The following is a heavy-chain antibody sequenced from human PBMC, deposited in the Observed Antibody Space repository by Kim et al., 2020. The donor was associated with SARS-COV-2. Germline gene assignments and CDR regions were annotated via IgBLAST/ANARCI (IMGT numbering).Heavy chain of an antibody. CDR1: GYTFTNYG. D-gene: IGHD2-2*01. CDR3: ASDWFCPETNCYDCFDP. V-gene: IGHV1-18*01. CDR2: ISADSGDR. J-gene: IGHJ5*02. Sequence: ASVKVSCQTSGYTFTNYGISWVRQAPGQGLEWMGWISADSGDRNYAHKFQGRVTMTTDTSTSTAYMELRSLTSDDTAVYYCASDWFCPETNCYDCFDPWG.